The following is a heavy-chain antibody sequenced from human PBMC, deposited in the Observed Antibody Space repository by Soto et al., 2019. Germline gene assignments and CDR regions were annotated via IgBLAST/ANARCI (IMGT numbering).Heavy chain of an antibody. CDR2: ISAYNGNT. J-gene: IGHJ5*02. V-gene: IGHV1-18*01. D-gene: IGHD6-19*01. CDR1: GYTFNRYG. CDR3: ARDPEVFGSGAVAGQGFDP. Sequence: ASVKVSCKASGYTFNRYGISWVRQAPGQGLEWMGWISAYNGNTNYAQKLQGRVTMTTDTSTSTAYMELRSLRSDDTAVYYCARDPEVFGSGAVAGQGFDPWGQVPLVTVSS.